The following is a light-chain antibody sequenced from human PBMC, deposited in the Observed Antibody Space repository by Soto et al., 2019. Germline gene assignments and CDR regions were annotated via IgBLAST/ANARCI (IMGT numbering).Light chain of an antibody. Sequence: EIVLTQSPGTLSLSPGESATLSCRASQSISSSFFAWYQHKPGQAPRLLIYGTSNRATGIPDRFSGSGSGTDFTLTISRLEPEDFGNYYCQQYNKWPQTFGPGTRV. J-gene: IGKJ1*01. CDR3: QQYNKWPQT. V-gene: IGKV3-20*01. CDR2: GTS. CDR1: QSISSSF.